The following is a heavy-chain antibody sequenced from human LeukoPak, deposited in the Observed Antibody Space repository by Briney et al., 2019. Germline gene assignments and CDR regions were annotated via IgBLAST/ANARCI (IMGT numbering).Heavy chain of an antibody. D-gene: IGHD6-19*01. V-gene: IGHV3-23*01. CDR2: ISGDGGAT. CDR1: GFTFSSYA. Sequence: PGVSVTLSCAASGFTFSSYAMKWLRQAPGKGLEWCSTISGDGGATHYADSVKGRFTISRANCKNTLFLQMNRLRAEDTDVYYCAKSGSRDWDYFEYWGQGPLVTASS. J-gene: IGHJ4*02. CDR3: AKSGSRDWDYFEY.